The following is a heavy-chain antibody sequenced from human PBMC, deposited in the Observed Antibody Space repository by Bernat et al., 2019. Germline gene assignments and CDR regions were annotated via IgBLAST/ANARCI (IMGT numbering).Heavy chain of an antibody. CDR3: ARSLPLGYCSGGTCYSAPHYFDY. J-gene: IGHJ4*02. CDR2: TYYRSKYYN. CDR1: GDSVSSNSAA. Sequence: QVQLQQSGPGLVKPSQTPSLTCAISGDSVSSNSAAWNWIRQSPSRGLEWLGRTYYRSKYYNDYAVSVRSRITVSSDTSKNQFSLHLNSVTPEDTAVYYCARSLPLGYCSGGTCYSAPHYFDYWGQGTLVTVSS. D-gene: IGHD2-15*01. V-gene: IGHV6-1*01.